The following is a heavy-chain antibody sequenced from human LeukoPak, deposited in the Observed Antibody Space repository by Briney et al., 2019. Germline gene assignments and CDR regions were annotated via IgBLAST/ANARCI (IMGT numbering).Heavy chain of an antibody. D-gene: IGHD6-19*01. J-gene: IGHJ3*02. CDR1: GFIFSSYG. CDR2: ISYDGSNK. V-gene: IGHV3-30*18. CDR3: AKDRGSGCNPDAFDI. Sequence: GGSLRLSCGASGFIFSSYGMHWVRQAPGKGLEGVAVISYDGSNKYYADSVKGRFTISRDNSKNTLYLQMNSLRAEDTAVYYCAKDRGSGCNPDAFDIWGQGTMVTDSS.